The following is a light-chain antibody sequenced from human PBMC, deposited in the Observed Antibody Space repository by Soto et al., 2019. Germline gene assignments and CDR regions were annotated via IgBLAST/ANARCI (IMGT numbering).Light chain of an antibody. V-gene: IGKV3-15*01. CDR2: GAS. CDR1: QSVSGN. J-gene: IGKJ1*01. Sequence: EIVMTQSPATLSVSPGERATLSCRASQSVSGNLAWYQQKPGQAPRLLIYGASTRATGIPARFSGSGSGTESTRTISSLQSEDFAFDYCQQYNNWPPSFGQGTKVEIK. CDR3: QQYNNWPPS.